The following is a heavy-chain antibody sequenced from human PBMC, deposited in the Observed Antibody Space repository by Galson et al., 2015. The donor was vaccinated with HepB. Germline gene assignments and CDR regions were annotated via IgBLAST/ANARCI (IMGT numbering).Heavy chain of an antibody. D-gene: IGHD6-19*01. Sequence: SLRLSCAASGFTVSSNYMSWVRQAPGKGLEWVSVIYSGGSTYYADSVKGRFTISRDNSKNTLYLQMNSLRAEDTAVYYYARDRLEYSSGPPFYYYGMDVWGQGTTVTVSS. CDR2: IYSGGST. J-gene: IGHJ6*02. V-gene: IGHV3-53*01. CDR3: ARDRLEYSSGPPFYYYGMDV. CDR1: GFTVSSNY.